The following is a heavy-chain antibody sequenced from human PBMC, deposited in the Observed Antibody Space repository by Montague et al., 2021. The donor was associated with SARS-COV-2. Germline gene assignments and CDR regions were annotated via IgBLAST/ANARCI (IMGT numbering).Heavy chain of an antibody. Sequence: SETLSLTCAVSGASVTSFYWCSLVRQPPRGGLEWIADIHNTRITNFNPSLRSRVSSSLNTSNNPFSLTLNSVTAAATATYFCAGHPVFQQLYSWGQGTLVSVSS. J-gene: IGHJ4*02. D-gene: IGHD6-13*01. CDR1: GASVTSFYW. CDR2: IHNTRIT. CDR3: AGHPVFQQLYS. V-gene: IGHV4-4*02.